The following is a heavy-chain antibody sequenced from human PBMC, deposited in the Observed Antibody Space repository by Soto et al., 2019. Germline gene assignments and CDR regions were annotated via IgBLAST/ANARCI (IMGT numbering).Heavy chain of an antibody. D-gene: IGHD3-22*01. CDR1: GYSISSGYY. V-gene: IGHV4-38-2*01. J-gene: IGHJ4*02. Sequence: SETLSLSCAVSGYSISSGYYWGWIRQPPGKGPEWIGNIFHRGTTYYNPSLQSRVAISVDTSKNEISLRLSAMTAADTAVYYCARVDSPYYYNSSGYFTYWGQGSLVTVSS. CDR3: ARVDSPYYYNSSGYFTY. CDR2: IFHRGTT.